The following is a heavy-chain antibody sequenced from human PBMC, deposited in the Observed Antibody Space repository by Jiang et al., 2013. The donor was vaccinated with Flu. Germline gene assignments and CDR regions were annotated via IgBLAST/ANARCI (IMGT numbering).Heavy chain of an antibody. CDR1: GGSISSGGYY. V-gene: IGHV4-31*03. CDR3: AREGIVGATVDY. CDR2: IYYSGST. D-gene: IGHD1-26*01. J-gene: IGHJ4*02. Sequence: GLVKPSQTLSLTCTVSGGSISSGGYYWSWIRQHPGKGLEWIGYIYYSGSTYYNPSLKSRVTISVDTSKNQFSLKLSSVTAADTAVYYCAREGIVGATVDYWGQGTLVTVSS.